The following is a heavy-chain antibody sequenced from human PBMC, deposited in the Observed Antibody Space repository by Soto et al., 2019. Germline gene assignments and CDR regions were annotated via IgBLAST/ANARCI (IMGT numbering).Heavy chain of an antibody. J-gene: IGHJ6*02. Sequence: SETLSLTCTVSGDSINSYYWSWIRQPPGKGLEWIGYIYYSGSTNYNPSLKSRATISVDTSKNQFSLKLSSVTAADTAVYYCARAYYDILTGYREDYYYGMDVWGQGTTVTVSS. CDR2: IYYSGST. V-gene: IGHV4-59*12. D-gene: IGHD3-9*01. CDR1: GDSINSYY. CDR3: ARAYYDILTGYREDYYYGMDV.